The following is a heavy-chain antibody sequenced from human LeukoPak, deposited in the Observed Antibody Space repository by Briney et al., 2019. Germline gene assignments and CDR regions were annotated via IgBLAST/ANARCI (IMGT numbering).Heavy chain of an antibody. V-gene: IGHV3-53*01. CDR3: PRITAYDDS. CDR1: GFTVSSNY. CDR2: IYVDGST. Sequence: PGGSLRLSCAASGFTVSSNYMNWVRQAPGKGLEWVSGIYVDGSTYYADSVTGRFTISRDNSRNTLYLQMNSLRAEDTAVYYCPRITAYDDSWGQGTLVTVSS. J-gene: IGHJ5*01. D-gene: IGHD1-20*01.